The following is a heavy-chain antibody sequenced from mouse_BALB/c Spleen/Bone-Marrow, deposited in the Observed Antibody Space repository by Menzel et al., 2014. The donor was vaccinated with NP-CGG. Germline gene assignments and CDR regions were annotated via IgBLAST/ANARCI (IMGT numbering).Heavy chain of an antibody. CDR3: TRGRTWDFDY. D-gene: IGHD4-1*01. CDR1: GYTFTSYC. J-gene: IGHJ2*01. Sequence: QVHVKQSGAELVKPGASVKLSCKASGYTFTSYCMYWVKQRPGQGPEWIGEINPSNGGTNFNEKFKSRATLTVDKSSSTAYMQLSSLTSEDSAVYYCTRGRTWDFDYWGQGTTLTVSS. V-gene: IGHV1S81*02. CDR2: INPSNGGT.